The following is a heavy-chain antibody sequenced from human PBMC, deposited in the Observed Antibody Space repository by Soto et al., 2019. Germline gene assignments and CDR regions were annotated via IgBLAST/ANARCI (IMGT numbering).Heavy chain of an antibody. V-gene: IGHV2-5*02. J-gene: IGHJ4*02. CDR3: AHLDTTVTTQ. CDR1: GFSLSTSEVG. D-gene: IGHD4-17*01. Sequence: QITLKESGPTLVKPTQTLTLTCTFSGFSLSTSEVGVTWIRQPPGKALEWLALIYWDDDKRYSPSLKSSLTTPKDASKNQVVLTMTNMDPVDTATYYCAHLDTTVTTQWGQGTLVTVSS. CDR2: IYWDDDK.